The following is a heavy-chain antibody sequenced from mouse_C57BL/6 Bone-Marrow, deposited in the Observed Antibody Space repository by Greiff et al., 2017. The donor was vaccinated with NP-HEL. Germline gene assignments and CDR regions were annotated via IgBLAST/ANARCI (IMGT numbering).Heavy chain of an antibody. J-gene: IGHJ2*01. CDR3: ARGPRYYGSSFYFDY. V-gene: IGHV1-47*01. CDR2: FHPYNDDT. CDR1: GYTFTTYP. D-gene: IGHD1-1*01. Sequence: VKLMESGAELVKPGASVKMSCKASGYTFTTYPIEWMKQNHGKSLEWIGNFHPYNDDTKYNEKFKGKATLTVEKSSSTVYLELSRLTSDDSAVYYCARGPRYYGSSFYFDYWGQGTTLTVSS.